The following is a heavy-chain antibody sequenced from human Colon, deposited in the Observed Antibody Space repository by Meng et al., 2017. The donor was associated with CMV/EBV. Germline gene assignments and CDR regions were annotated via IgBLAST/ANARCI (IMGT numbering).Heavy chain of an antibody. V-gene: IGHV3-48*03. CDR1: GFTFSSYE. CDR2: ISSSGSTI. J-gene: IGHJ6*02. CDR3: ARDGILMVYAIEGGYGMDV. D-gene: IGHD2-8*01. Sequence: GESLKISCAASGFTFSSYEMNWVRQAPGKGLEWVSYISSSGSTIYYADSVKGRFTISRDNVKNSLYLQMNSLRAEDTAVYYCARDGILMVYAIEGGYGMDVWGQGTTVTVSS.